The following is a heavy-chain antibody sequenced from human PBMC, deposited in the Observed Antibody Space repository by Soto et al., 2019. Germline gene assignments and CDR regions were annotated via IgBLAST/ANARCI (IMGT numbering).Heavy chain of an antibody. CDR3: ARRYSSGWYSTFDY. Sequence: QLQLQESGPGLVKPSETLSLTCTVSGGSISSSSYYWGWIRQPPGKGLEWIGSIYYSGSTYYNPSLKSRVTISVDTSKNQFSLKLSSVTAADTAVYYCARRYSSGWYSTFDYWGQGTLVIVSS. J-gene: IGHJ4*02. D-gene: IGHD6-19*01. V-gene: IGHV4-39*01. CDR1: GGSISSSSYY. CDR2: IYYSGST.